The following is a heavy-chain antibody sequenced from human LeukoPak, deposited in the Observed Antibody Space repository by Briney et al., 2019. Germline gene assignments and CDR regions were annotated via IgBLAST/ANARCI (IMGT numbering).Heavy chain of an antibody. CDR2: IRYDGSNK. J-gene: IGHJ4*02. Sequence: PGGSLRLSCAASGFTFSSHGMNWVRQAPGKGLEWVAFIRYDGSNKYYADSVKGRFTISRDNSKNTLYLQMNSLRAEDTAVYYCAIFDWPRPDTVGDYWGQGTLVTVSS. CDR1: GFTFSSHG. CDR3: AIFDWPRPDTVGDY. V-gene: IGHV3-30*02. D-gene: IGHD3-9*01.